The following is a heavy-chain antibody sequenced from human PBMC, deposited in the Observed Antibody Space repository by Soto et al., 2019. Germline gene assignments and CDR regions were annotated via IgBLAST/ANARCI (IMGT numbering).Heavy chain of an antibody. CDR3: AKGKFLEWLPLDY. J-gene: IGHJ4*02. Sequence: GGSLRLSCAASGFTFSSYAMSWVRQAPGKGLEWVSAISGSGGSTYYAVSGKGRFTIYRANSKNTLYLHMNSLRAEDTALYYCAKGKFLEWLPLDYWGQGTLVTVSS. D-gene: IGHD3-3*01. CDR1: GFTFSSYA. CDR2: ISGSGGST. V-gene: IGHV3-23*01.